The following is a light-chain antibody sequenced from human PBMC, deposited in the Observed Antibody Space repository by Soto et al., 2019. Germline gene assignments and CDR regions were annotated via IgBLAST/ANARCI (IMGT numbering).Light chain of an antibody. CDR2: GAS. Sequence: EIVMTQSPATLSVSPGERATLSCRASQTISSDLAWHQQKPGQAPRLLIYGASTRATGIPARFSGSGSGTEFTLTISSLQYEDFAVYYCQQYSNWPLTFGGGTKVEIK. CDR1: QTISSD. V-gene: IGKV3-15*01. J-gene: IGKJ4*01. CDR3: QQYSNWPLT.